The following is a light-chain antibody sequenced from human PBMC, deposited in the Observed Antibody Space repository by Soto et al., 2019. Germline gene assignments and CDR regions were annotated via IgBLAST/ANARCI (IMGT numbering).Light chain of an antibody. CDR1: QSISDW. Sequence: DIQMTQSPSTLSASVGDRVTITCRANQSISDWLAWYQQKPGKAPNLLIYDASNLESGVPSRFSGSGSGTEFTLTISSLQPDDFAANYCQQYNSSPLTFGGGTKMEIK. V-gene: IGKV1-5*01. CDR3: QQYNSSPLT. CDR2: DAS. J-gene: IGKJ4*01.